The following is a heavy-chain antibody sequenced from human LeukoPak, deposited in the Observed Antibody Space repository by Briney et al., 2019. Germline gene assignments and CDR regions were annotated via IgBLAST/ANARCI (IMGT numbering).Heavy chain of an antibody. Sequence: PSETLSLTCTVSGGSISSYYWSWVRQPAGKGLEWIGRIYASGNTNYNPSLKGRVTLTVDTCKNQFSLNLSSVTAADTAVYYCARRYYDVRTGYYEDFWGQGALVTVSS. D-gene: IGHD3-3*01. J-gene: IGHJ4*02. CDR1: GGSISSYY. CDR3: ARRYYDVRTGYYEDF. CDR2: IYASGNT. V-gene: IGHV4-4*07.